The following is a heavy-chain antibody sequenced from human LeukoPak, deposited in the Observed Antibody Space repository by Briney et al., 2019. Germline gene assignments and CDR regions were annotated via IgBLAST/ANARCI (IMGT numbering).Heavy chain of an antibody. CDR1: GGSISSSSHY. D-gene: IGHD2-15*01. Sequence: SETLSLTCTVSGGSISSSSHYWAWIRQSPGTGLEWIGSIYYSGSTYYNPSLKSRVTISVDTSKNQFSLKLSSVTAADTAVYYCARGPRRGCSGGSCYDYWGQGTLVTVSS. J-gene: IGHJ4*02. CDR2: IYYSGST. V-gene: IGHV4-39*07. CDR3: ARGPRRGCSGGSCYDY.